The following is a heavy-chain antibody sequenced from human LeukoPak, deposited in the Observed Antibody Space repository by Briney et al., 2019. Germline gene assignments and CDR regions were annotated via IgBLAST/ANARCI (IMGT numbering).Heavy chain of an antibody. V-gene: IGHV3-23*01. CDR2: ISGSGGST. J-gene: IGHJ4*02. CDR3: AKDPLLYYYDSSGYYPFDY. D-gene: IGHD3-22*01. CDR1: GFTFSSYG. Sequence: GGSLRLSCAASGFTFSSYGMSWVRQAPGKGLEWVSAISGSGGSTYYADSVKGRFTISRDNSENTLYLQMNSLRAEDTAVYYCAKDPLLYYYDSSGYYPFDYWGQGTLVTVSS.